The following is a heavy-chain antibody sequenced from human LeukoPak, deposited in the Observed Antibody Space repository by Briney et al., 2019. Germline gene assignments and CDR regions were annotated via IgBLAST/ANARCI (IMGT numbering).Heavy chain of an antibody. CDR3: AQSGSGSGAVVPDRTAALDY. CDR2: ISSSSSYI. Sequence: PGGSLRLSCAASGFTFSSYSMNWVRQAPGKGLEWVSSISSSSSYIYYADSVKGRFTISRDNSKNTLYLQMNSLRAKDTAVYYCAQSGSGSGAVVPDRTAALDYWGQGTLVTVSS. D-gene: IGHD3-10*01. CDR1: GFTFSSYS. J-gene: IGHJ4*02. V-gene: IGHV3-21*01.